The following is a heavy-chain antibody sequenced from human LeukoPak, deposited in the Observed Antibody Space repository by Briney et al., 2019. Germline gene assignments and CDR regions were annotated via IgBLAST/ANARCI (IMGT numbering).Heavy chain of an antibody. CDR1: GVSINSYY. Sequence: SETLSLTCTVSGVSINSYYWSWLRQPPGKGLEWIGYIYYSGTTNYNPSLKSRVTISVDTSKNQFSLRLSSVTAADTAVYYCARRVFPRGWFDPWGQGTLVTVSS. CDR3: ARRVFPRGWFDP. D-gene: IGHD2-21*01. V-gene: IGHV4-59*08. J-gene: IGHJ5*02. CDR2: IYYSGTT.